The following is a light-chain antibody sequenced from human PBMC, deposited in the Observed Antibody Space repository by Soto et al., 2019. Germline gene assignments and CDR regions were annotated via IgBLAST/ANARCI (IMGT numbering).Light chain of an antibody. CDR1: SSNIGAGYD. Sequence: QSVLTQPPSVSGAPGQRVTISCTGSSSNIGAGYDVHWYQQRPGTAPKLLIYGNKNRPSGVPDRFSGSKSGTSASLAITGLQAEDEADYYCQPYDSSLSVSYVFGTGTKVTVL. CDR2: GNK. CDR3: QPYDSSLSVSYV. J-gene: IGLJ1*01. V-gene: IGLV1-40*01.